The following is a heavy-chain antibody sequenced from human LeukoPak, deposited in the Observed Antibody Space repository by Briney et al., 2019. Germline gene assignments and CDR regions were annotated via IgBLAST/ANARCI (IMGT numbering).Heavy chain of an antibody. D-gene: IGHD2-21*02. CDR1: GFTFSSFA. J-gene: IGHJ4*02. CDR2: ISGNGTTT. Sequence: GGSLRLSCAVSGFTFSSFAMSWVRQAPGKGLEWVSQISGNGTTTYYADSVRGRFTISRDNSKNMLYLQMDSQRAEDTALYYCAKDERGHCGGDCYVNWGQGHLVTVSS. CDR3: AKDERGHCGGDCYVN. V-gene: IGHV3-23*01.